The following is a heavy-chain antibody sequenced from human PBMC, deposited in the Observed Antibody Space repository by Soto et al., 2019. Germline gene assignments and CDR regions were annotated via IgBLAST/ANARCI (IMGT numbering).Heavy chain of an antibody. D-gene: IGHD2-15*01. Sequence: EVQVVESGGGLVQPGGSLRLSCAASGFTFSDHYMDWVRQAPGKGQEWVGRIKNSANSYTTEYAASVKGRITISRDDSNDSLYLQIHRLKTEDTAVYYCARVRLGAPTRYFAYWGQGTLVSVSS. CDR1: GFTFSDHY. V-gene: IGHV3-72*01. CDR3: ARVRLGAPTRYFAY. J-gene: IGHJ4*02. CDR2: IKNSANSYTT.